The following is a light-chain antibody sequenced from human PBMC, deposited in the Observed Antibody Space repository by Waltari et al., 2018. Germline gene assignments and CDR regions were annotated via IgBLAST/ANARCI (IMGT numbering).Light chain of an antibody. J-gene: IGKJ1*01. CDR3: HQHYTTPWT. CDR2: WAS. Sequence: DIVMTQSPDSLAASLGESATIHCKSSQTVLYRDNNKNYLTWYQQKPGQPPKLLFSWASIRESGVPDRLSASGSGTDFTLTISSLQAEDVAVYYCHQHYTTPWTFGQGTKVEIK. CDR1: QTVLYRDNNKNY. V-gene: IGKV4-1*01.